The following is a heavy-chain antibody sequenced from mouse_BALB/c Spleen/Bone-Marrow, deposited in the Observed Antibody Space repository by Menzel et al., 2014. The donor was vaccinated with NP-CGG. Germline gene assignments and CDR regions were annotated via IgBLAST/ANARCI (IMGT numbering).Heavy chain of an antibody. CDR1: GFTFSSYT. Sequence: EVKVVESGGGLVQPGGSLKLSCAASGFTFSSYTMSWVRQTPEKRLEWVAYISNGGGSTYYPDTVKGRFTISRDNAKNTLYLQMSSLKSEDTAMYYCARHHGSYLYYAMDYWGQGTSVTVSS. CDR2: ISNGGGST. CDR3: ARHHGSYLYYAMDY. V-gene: IGHV5-12-2*01. J-gene: IGHJ4*01. D-gene: IGHD1-1*02.